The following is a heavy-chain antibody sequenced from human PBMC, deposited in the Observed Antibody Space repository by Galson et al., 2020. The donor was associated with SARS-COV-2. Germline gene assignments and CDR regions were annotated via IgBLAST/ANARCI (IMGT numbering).Heavy chain of an antibody. CDR3: ARGGNMLRGNAFDI. CDR2: IYYNVTS. V-gene: IGHV4-31*01. CDR1: GGSIKSGGYY. D-gene: IGHD3-10*01. J-gene: IGHJ3*02. Sequence: SETLSLTCTVSGGSIKSGGYYWSWIRQHPGKGLEWIGYIYYNVTSYYNPSLKSLATISADTSKNQFSLNLNSVTAADTAVYYCARGGNMLRGNAFDIWGQGTMVIVSS.